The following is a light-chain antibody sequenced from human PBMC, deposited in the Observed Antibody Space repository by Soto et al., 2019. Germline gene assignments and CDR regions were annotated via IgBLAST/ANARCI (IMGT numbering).Light chain of an antibody. CDR2: DVT. Sequence: QSVLTQPASVSGFPGQSITIPCTGTSSDVGGYNFVSWYQQYPGKAPKLLIFDVTSRPSGVSDRFSASKSGNTASLTISGLQAEDEASYYCSSYTSSSTVVVFGGGTKLTVL. CDR3: SSYTSSSTVVV. V-gene: IGLV2-14*03. CDR1: SSDVGGYNF. J-gene: IGLJ2*01.